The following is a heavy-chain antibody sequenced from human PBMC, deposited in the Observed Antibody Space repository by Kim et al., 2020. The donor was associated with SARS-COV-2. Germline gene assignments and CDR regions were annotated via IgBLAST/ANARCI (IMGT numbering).Heavy chain of an antibody. J-gene: IGHJ3*02. D-gene: IGHD3-22*01. V-gene: IGHV3-48*02. Sequence: GGSLRLSCAASGFTFSSYSMNWVRQAPGKGLEWVSYISSSSSTIYYADSVKGRFTISRDNAKNSLYLQMNSLRDEDTAVYYCAILGPIVVVMTRDDAFDIWGQGTMVTVSS. CDR3: AILGPIVVVMTRDDAFDI. CDR2: ISSSSSTI. CDR1: GFTFSSYS.